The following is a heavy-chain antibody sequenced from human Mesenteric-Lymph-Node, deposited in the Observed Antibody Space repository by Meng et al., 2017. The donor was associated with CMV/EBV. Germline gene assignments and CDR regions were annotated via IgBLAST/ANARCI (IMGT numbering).Heavy chain of an antibody. V-gene: IGHV3-21*01. D-gene: IGHD5-18*01. Sequence: GESLKISCAVSGLTFSTYWMTWVRQAPGKGLEWLSSISTTSIYISYADSVKGRFSISRDNVKNSVYLQMNSLRSEDTAMYYCATDRMDTSARRGFFDYWGQGTLVTVSS. CDR2: ISTTSIYI. CDR1: GLTFSTYW. CDR3: ATDRMDTSARRGFFDY. J-gene: IGHJ4*02.